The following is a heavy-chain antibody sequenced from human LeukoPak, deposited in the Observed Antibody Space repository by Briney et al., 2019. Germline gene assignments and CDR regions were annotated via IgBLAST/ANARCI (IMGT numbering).Heavy chain of an antibody. Sequence: GGSLRLSCAASGFTFSSYWMHWVRQAPGKGPVWVSRINSDGTSTSYADSVKGRFTISRDNAKNTLYLQMNSLRAEDTAVYYCARDHGHDYWGQGTLVTVSS. CDR1: GFTFSSYW. CDR3: ARDHGHDY. CDR2: INSDGTST. J-gene: IGHJ4*02. D-gene: IGHD3/OR15-3a*01. V-gene: IGHV3-74*01.